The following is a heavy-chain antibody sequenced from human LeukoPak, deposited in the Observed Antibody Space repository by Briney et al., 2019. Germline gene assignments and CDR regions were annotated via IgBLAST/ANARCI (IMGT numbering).Heavy chain of an antibody. CDR2: INWNGGST. Sequence: GSLRLSCAASGFTFDDYGMSWVRQAPGKGLEWVSGINWNGGSTGYADSVKGRFTISRDNAKNSLYLQMNSLRAEDTALYYCAREYCSSTSCYNWFDPWGQGTLVTVSS. CDR3: AREYCSSTSCYNWFDP. V-gene: IGHV3-20*04. J-gene: IGHJ5*02. CDR1: GFTFDDYG. D-gene: IGHD2-2*01.